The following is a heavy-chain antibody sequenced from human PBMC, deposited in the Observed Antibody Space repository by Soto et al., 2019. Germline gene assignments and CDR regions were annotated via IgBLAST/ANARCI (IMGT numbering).Heavy chain of an antibody. J-gene: IGHJ4*02. CDR3: ARGMTTVTTFDY. D-gene: IGHD4-17*01. CDR1: GGSISSGGYS. CDR2: IYHSGST. V-gene: IGHV4-30-2*01. Sequence: QLQLQESGSGLVKPSQTLSLTCAVSGGSISSGGYSWSWIRQPPGKGLEWIGYIYHSGSTYYNPSLKSRVTISVYRSKIQISLKLSSVTAANTSVYYCARGMTTVTTFDYWGQGTLVTVSS.